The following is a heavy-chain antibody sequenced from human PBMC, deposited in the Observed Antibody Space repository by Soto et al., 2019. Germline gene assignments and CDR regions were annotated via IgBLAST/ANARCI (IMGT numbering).Heavy chain of an antibody. J-gene: IGHJ5*02. D-gene: IGHD2-8*02. Sequence: EVQLLESGGNLVQPGGSLRLSCAASEVTFSSYSMNWVRQAPGKGLEWVSAMSPNGESTYYADSVKGRFTISRDNSKNTLYLKMNSLRVEDTAVYYCAKGDIVLGRVLDPWGQGTLVTVSS. V-gene: IGHV3-23*01. CDR1: EVTFSSYS. CDR3: AKGDIVLGRVLDP. CDR2: MSPNGEST.